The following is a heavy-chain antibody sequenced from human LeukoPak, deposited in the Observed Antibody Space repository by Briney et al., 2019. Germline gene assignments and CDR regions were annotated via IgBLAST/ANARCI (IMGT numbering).Heavy chain of an antibody. CDR2: IYPGDSDP. CDR3: ARALSYCGGDRYLDY. Sequence: GESLKISCKGSGYSFTSYWIAWVRQMPGKGLKWMGIIYPGDSDPRYSPSFQGQVTISADKSISTAYLQWSSLKASDTAMYYCARALSYCGGDRYLDYWGQGALVTVSS. D-gene: IGHD2-21*02. CDR1: GYSFTSYW. J-gene: IGHJ4*02. V-gene: IGHV5-51*01.